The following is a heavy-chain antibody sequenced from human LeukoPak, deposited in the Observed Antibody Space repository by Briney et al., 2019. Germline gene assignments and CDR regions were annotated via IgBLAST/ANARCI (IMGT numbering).Heavy chain of an antibody. V-gene: IGHV4-34*01. Sequence: SETLSLTCAVYGGSFSGYYWSWIRQPPGKGLEWIGEINHSGSTNYNPSLKSRVTISVDTSKNQFSLKLSSVTAADTAVYYCARARITMVRGVDNSAFDIWGQGIMVTVSS. CDR1: GGSFSGYY. CDR2: INHSGST. D-gene: IGHD3-10*01. J-gene: IGHJ3*02. CDR3: ARARITMVRGVDNSAFDI.